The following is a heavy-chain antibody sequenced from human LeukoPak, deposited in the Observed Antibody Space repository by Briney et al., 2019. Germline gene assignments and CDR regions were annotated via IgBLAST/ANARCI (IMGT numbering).Heavy chain of an antibody. CDR2: INHSGST. D-gene: IGHD6-13*01. V-gene: IGHV4-34*01. Sequence: SETLSLTCAVYGGSFNSYYWNWIRQSPGKGLEWIGEINHSGSTNYNPSLQSRVTILVDTSKSQFSLKLSSSTAADTAVYYCARSGTYQHSSSYDYWGQGNLVTVSS. CDR3: ARSGTYQHSSSYDY. CDR1: GGSFNSYY. J-gene: IGHJ4*02.